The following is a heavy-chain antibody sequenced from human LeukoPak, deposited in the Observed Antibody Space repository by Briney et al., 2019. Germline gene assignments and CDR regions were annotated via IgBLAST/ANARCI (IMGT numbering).Heavy chain of an antibody. J-gene: IGHJ5*02. D-gene: IGHD6-19*01. CDR2: INPNSGGT. CDR1: GYTFTGYY. V-gene: IGHV1-2*02. CDR3: ARWYSSGVNWFDP. Sequence: ASVKVSCKASGYTFTGYYMHWVRKAPGQGLEWMGWINPNSGGTNYAQKFQGRVTMTRDTSISTAYMELSRLRSDDTAVYYCARWYSSGVNWFDPWGQGTLVTVSS.